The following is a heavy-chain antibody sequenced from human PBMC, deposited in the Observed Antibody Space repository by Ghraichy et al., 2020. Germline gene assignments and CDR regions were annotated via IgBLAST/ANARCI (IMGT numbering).Heavy chain of an antibody. CDR2: IYYTGTT. D-gene: IGHD6-19*01. CDR3: ASQSTGWYWGGAGMDV. V-gene: IGHV4-39*01. J-gene: IGHJ6*02. CDR1: GDSITSYNYH. Sequence: SETLSLTCGVSGDSITSYNYHWGWVRQPPGKGLEWIGTIYYTGTTYYNPSLQSRLTMSVDTSKNQFSLMLTSVTATDSAVYYFASQSTGWYWGGAGMDVWGQGATVIVS.